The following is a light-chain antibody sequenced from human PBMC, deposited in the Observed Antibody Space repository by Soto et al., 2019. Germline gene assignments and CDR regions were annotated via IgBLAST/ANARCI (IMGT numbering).Light chain of an antibody. CDR2: EVN. CDR1: SSDVGGYNY. CDR3: SSATNTDTLVV. V-gene: IGLV2-14*01. J-gene: IGLJ2*01. Sequence: QSVLTQPASVSGSPGQSITISCTGTSSDVGGYNYVSWYQQHPGKAPKLMIYEVNNRPSGISNRFSGSKSGNTASLTISGLQPEDEANYFCSSATNTDTLVVFGGGTQLTVL.